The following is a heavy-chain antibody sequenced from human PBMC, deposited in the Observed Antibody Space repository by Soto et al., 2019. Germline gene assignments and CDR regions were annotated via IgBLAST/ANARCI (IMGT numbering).Heavy chain of an antibody. CDR2: VLPLYNSA. J-gene: IGHJ5*02. V-gene: IGHV1-69*14. CDR3: ARDHGGSLLSTWFDV. CDR1: GDTFEFHS. D-gene: IGHD2-15*01. Sequence: VQLTQSESQLKQPGSSMKVSCQVSGDTFEFHSLNWVRQAPGLGLEWLGGVLPLYNSAIYAPKFQGRVTINADSSTRTVSLRMTSLRSDDSAVYFCARDHGGSLLSTWFDVRGQGTPVTVS.